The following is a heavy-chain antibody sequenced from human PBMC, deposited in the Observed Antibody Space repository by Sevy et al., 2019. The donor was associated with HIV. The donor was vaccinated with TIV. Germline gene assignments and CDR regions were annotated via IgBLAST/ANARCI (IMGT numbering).Heavy chain of an antibody. V-gene: IGHV4-59*08. Sequence: SETLSLTCTVSGGSISSYYWSWIRQPPGKGLEWIGYIYYSGSTNYNPSLKSRVTISVDTSKNQFSLKLSSVTAADTAVYYCARHMVGGVIDGMDVWGQGTTVTVSS. CDR3: ARHMVGGVIDGMDV. D-gene: IGHD3-10*01. CDR1: GGSISSYY. CDR2: IYYSGST. J-gene: IGHJ6*02.